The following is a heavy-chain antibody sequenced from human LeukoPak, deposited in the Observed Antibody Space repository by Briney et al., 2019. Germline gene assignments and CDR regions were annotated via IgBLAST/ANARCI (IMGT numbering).Heavy chain of an antibody. J-gene: IGHJ4*02. CDR2: IYYSGST. D-gene: IGHD3-3*01. CDR1: GGSISSSNSY. CDR3: AGRFLEWLLDY. V-gene: IGHV4-39*01. Sequence: SETLSLTCIVSGGSISSSNSYWDWIRQPPGRGLEWIGTIYYSGSTYYNPSLKSRVTISVDTSKNQFSLKLSSVTAADTAVYYCAGRFLEWLLDYWGQGTLVTVSS.